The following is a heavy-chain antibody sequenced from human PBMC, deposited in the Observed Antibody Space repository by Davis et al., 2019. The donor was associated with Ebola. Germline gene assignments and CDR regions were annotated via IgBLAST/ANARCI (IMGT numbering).Heavy chain of an antibody. CDR1: GFTFSSYA. J-gene: IGHJ4*02. CDR2: ISYDGSNK. V-gene: IGHV3-30-3*01. CDR3: AREGPVAGIDY. Sequence: GESLKISCAASGFTFSSYAMHWVRQAPGKGLEWVAVISYDGSNKYYADSVKGRFTISRDNSKNTLYLQMNSLRAEDTAVYYCAREGPVAGIDYWGQGTLVTVSS. D-gene: IGHD6-19*01.